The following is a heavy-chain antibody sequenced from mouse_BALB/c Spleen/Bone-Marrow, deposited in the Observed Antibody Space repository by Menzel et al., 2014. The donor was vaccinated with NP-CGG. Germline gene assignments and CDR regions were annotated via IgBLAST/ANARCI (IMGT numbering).Heavy chain of an antibody. Sequence: EVKLVESGGGLVQPGGSRKLSCAASGFTFSSFGMHWVRQAPEKGLEWVAYISSGCSTIYYADTVKGRFTISRDNPKNTLFLQMTSLRSEDTAMYYCARGAARATWFAYWGQGTLVTVSA. CDR3: ARGAARATWFAY. D-gene: IGHD3-1*01. CDR2: ISSGCSTI. V-gene: IGHV5-17*02. J-gene: IGHJ3*01. CDR1: GFTFSSFG.